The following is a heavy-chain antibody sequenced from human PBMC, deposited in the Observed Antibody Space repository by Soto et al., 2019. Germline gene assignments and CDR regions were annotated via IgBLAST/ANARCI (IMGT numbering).Heavy chain of an antibody. J-gene: IGHJ4*02. CDR2: ISSYNGNT. V-gene: IGHV1-18*01. CDR3: ARDRTPDY. Sequence: QVQLVQSGAEVKKPGASVKVSCKASGYTFANYGIRWVRQAPGQGLEWMGWISSYNGNTNYARKCQGRVTMTTDTSATTAYMELRSLSSDDTAVYYCARDRTPDYWGQGTLVTVSS. CDR1: GYTFANYG.